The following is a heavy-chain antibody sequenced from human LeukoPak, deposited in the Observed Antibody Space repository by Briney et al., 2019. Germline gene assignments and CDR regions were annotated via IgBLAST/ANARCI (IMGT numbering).Heavy chain of an antibody. D-gene: IGHD1-26*01. J-gene: IGHJ6*03. Sequence: SETLSLTCAVYGGSFSGYYWSWIRQPPGKGLEWIGEINHSGSTNYNPSLKSRVTMSVDTSKNQFSLKLSSVTAADTAVYYCARESSGSYTPYYYYYMDVWGKGTTVTVSS. CDR3: ARESSGSYTPYYYYYMDV. V-gene: IGHV4-34*01. CDR2: INHSGST. CDR1: GGSFSGYY.